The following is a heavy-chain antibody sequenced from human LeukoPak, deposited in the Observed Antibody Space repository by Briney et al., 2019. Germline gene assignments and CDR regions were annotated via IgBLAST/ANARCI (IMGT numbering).Heavy chain of an antibody. D-gene: IGHD2-15*01. CDR2: INPNSGGT. Sequence: ASVKVSCKASGYTFTGYYMHWVRQAPGQGLEWMGWINPNSGGTNYAQKFQGRVTTTRDTSISTAYMELSRLRSDDTAVYYCARDKGCSGGSCYYYYMDVWGKGTTVTVSS. V-gene: IGHV1-2*02. J-gene: IGHJ6*03. CDR3: ARDKGCSGGSCYYYYMDV. CDR1: GYTFTGYY.